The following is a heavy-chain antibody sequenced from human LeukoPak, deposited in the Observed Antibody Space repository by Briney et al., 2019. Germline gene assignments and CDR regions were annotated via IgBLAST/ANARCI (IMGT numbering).Heavy chain of an antibody. CDR1: GGXFSSYA. Sequence: SVKVSCKASGGXFSSYAISWVRQAPGQGLEWMGRIIPILGIANYAQKFQGRVTITADKSTSTAYMELSSLRSEDTAVYYCARQYSSGWTFDYWGQGILVTVSS. D-gene: IGHD6-19*01. V-gene: IGHV1-69*04. CDR2: IIPILGIA. J-gene: IGHJ4*02. CDR3: ARQYSSGWTFDY.